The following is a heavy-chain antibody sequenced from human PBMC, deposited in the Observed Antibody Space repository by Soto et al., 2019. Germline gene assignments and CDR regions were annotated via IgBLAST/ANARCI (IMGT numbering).Heavy chain of an antibody. Sequence: ASVKVSCKASGGTFSSYAISWVRQAPGQGLEWMGGIIPIFGTANYAQKFQGRVTITADESTSTACMELSSLRSEDTAVYYCARAIGAIFGVVIKDLYYYYGMDVWGQGTTVTVSS. CDR2: IIPIFGTA. CDR1: GGTFSSYA. D-gene: IGHD3-3*01. CDR3: ARAIGAIFGVVIKDLYYYYGMDV. V-gene: IGHV1-69*13. J-gene: IGHJ6*02.